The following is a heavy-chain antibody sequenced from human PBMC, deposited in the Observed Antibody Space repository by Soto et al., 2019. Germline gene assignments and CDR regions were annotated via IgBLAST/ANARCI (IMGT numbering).Heavy chain of an antibody. V-gene: IGHV4-4*02. D-gene: IGHD2-2*01. J-gene: IGHJ5*02. CDR3: SKWHPMDP. Sequence: ETLSLTCTVSGGSIDSSNWWTWVRQAPGKGLEWIGEISHTGITNYNPSLKSRVSMSVDKPNNQFSLRLSSVIAADTAVYYRSKWHPMDPWGQGILVTVPS. CDR1: GGSIDSSNW. CDR2: ISHTGIT.